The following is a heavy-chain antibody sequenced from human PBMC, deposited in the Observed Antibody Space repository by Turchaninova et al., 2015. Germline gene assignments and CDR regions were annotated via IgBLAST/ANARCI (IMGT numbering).Heavy chain of an antibody. CDR2: INAETGKI. CDR1: GYTFNTYA. Sequence: QVQHVQSGAEVKEPGASVKVSCQASGYTFNTYAIHWVGQAPGQGIEWVEWINAETGKIKYSQKCQGRLTVTRDTSACTAYRILTSLRFEDTAVYYCARELDPSGYYFDYWGQGTLVTVSS. J-gene: IGHJ4*02. CDR3: ARELDPSGYYFDY. V-gene: IGHV1-3*01. D-gene: IGHD3-22*01.